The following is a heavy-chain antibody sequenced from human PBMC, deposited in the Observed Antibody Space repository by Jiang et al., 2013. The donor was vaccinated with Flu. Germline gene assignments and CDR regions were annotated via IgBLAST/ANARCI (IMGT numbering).Heavy chain of an antibody. V-gene: IGHV3-23*01. D-gene: IGHD6-13*01. CDR1: GFTFSSYA. J-gene: IGHJ4*02. Sequence: GLVQPGGSLRLSCAASGFTFSSYAMSWVRQAPGKGLEWVSAISGSGGSTYYADSVKGRFAISRDNSKNTLYLQMNSLTAEDTAVYYCAKDPVEYSSSWYVKYFDYWGQGTLVTVSS. CDR2: ISGSGGST. CDR3: AKDPVEYSSSWYVKYFDY.